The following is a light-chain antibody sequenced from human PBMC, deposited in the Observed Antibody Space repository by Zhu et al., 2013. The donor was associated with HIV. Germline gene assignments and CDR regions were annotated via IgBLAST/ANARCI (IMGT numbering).Light chain of an antibody. CDR1: QSVSSSY. CDR3: QQFDDFLWT. J-gene: IGKJ1*01. CDR2: GTS. V-gene: IGKV3-20*01. Sequence: EIVLTQSPGTLSLSPGERATLSCRASQSVSSSYLAWYQQKLGQSPRLLIYGTSNRAAGVPDRFGGSGSGTDFTLTISRLEPEDFAIYYCQQFDDFLWTFGQGTKVEI.